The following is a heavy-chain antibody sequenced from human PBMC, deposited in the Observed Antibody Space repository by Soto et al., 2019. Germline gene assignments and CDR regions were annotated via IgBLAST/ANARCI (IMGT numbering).Heavy chain of an antibody. CDR2: ILPIFGTA. CDR1: GGTFSTSS. D-gene: IGHD3-3*01. CDR3: ARDPILRFLEWSPVRDGMDV. Sequence: ASVKVSCKASGGTFSTSSINWVRQAPGQRPEWMGNILPIFGTADYAQKLQGRVTMTTDTSTSTAYMELRSLRSDDTAVYYCARDPILRFLEWSPVRDGMDVWGQGTTVTVSS. V-gene: IGHV1-69*05. J-gene: IGHJ6*02.